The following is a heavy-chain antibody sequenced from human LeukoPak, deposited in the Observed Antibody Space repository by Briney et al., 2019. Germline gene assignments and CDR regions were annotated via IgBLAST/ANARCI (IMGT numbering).Heavy chain of an antibody. CDR2: INVGNGNT. CDR3: VREGLKGLDY. CDR1: GCTFTALA. D-gene: IGHD2-8*01. Sequence: GASVKVSCKASGCTFTALAMHWVRQAPGQRLEWMGWINVGNGNTKYSQKFQGRVTITRDTSASTAYMELSSLGSEDTTVYYCVREGLKGLDYWGQGNLVTVSS. V-gene: IGHV1-3*01. J-gene: IGHJ4*02.